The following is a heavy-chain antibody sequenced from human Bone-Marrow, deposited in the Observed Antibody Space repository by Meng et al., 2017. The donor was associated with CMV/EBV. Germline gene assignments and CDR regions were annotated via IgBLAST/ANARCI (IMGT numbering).Heavy chain of an antibody. CDR3: AREDSSGYSYYFDY. V-gene: IGHV1-69*08. CDR1: GGTFSSYT. D-gene: IGHD3-22*01. CDR2: VIPILGIA. J-gene: IGHJ4*02. Sequence: QVQLVQLGVEGKKPGSSVKVSCKASGGTFSSYTISWVRQAPGQGLEWMGRVIPILGIANYAQKFQGRVTITADKSTSTAYMELSSLRSEDTAVYYCAREDSSGYSYYFDYWGQGTLVTVSS.